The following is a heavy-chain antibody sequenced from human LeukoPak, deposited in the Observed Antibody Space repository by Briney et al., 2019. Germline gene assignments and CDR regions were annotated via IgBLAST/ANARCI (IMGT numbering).Heavy chain of an antibody. CDR3: ASSSSGWYLYYFDY. V-gene: IGHV4-39*07. CDR1: GGSISSSSYY. Sequence: SETLSLTCTVSGGSISSSSYYWGWIRQPPGKGLEWIGSIYYSGSTYYNPSLKSRVTISVDTSKNQFSLKLSSVTAADTAVYYCASSSSGWYLYYFDYWGQGTLVTVSS. D-gene: IGHD6-19*01. CDR2: IYYSGST. J-gene: IGHJ4*02.